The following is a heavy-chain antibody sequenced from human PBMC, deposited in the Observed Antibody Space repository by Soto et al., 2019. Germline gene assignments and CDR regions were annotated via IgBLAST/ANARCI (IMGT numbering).Heavy chain of an antibody. J-gene: IGHJ6*02. D-gene: IGHD3-10*01. CDR3: ARAGVRFRYGMDV. V-gene: IGHV4-30-4*01. CDR1: GGSIRSGDCY. CDR2: IYYSGSI. Sequence: SETLCLTCTVSGGSIRSGDCYWSWIRQPPGKGLEWIGYIYYSGSIYYNPSLRSRVTISVDTSKNQFSLKLSSVTAADTAVYCCARAGVRFRYGMDVWGQGTTVTSP.